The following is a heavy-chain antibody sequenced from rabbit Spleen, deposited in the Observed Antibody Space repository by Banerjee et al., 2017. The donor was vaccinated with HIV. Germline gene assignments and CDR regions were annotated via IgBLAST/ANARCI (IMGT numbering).Heavy chain of an antibody. J-gene: IGHJ4*01. D-gene: IGHD4-1*01. CDR2: INGGSSGST. V-gene: IGHV1S45*01. Sequence: QEQLVESGGGLVKPEGSLTLTCKASGVSLNDKDVMCWVRQAPGKGLEWIGCINGGSSGSTYYATWAKGRFTISKTSSTTVTLQMTSLTAADTAIYFCARDESGWSLSNFDLWGQGTLVTVS. CDR1: GVSLNDKDV. CDR3: ARDESGWSLSNFDL.